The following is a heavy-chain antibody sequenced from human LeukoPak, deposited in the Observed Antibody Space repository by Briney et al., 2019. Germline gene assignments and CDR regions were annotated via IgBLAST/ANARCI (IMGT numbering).Heavy chain of an antibody. V-gene: IGHV3-48*02. CDR2: INSGSDTI. D-gene: IGHD3-10*01. CDR1: GFTFSSYS. CDR3: ARGKIGSREFYFDY. Sequence: GGSLRLSCVVSGFTFSSYSMNWVRQAPGKGLEWVSYINSGSDTIYYADSVKGRFTISRDNAKNSLYLQMNSLRDEDTAVYYCARGKIGSREFYFDYWGQGTLVTVSS. J-gene: IGHJ4*02.